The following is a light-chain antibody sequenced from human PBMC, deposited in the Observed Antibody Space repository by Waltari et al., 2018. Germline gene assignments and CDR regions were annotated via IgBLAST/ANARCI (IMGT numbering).Light chain of an antibody. Sequence: DIQMTQSPSTLSASVGDRVTITCRASQSIRAWLAWYQLRPGKAPKLLISDASILERGVPSRFSGSGSGTEFTLTISSLQPEDFATYYCQQSYSTPYTFGQGTKLEIK. CDR2: DAS. CDR1: QSIRAW. V-gene: IGKV1-5*01. CDR3: QQSYSTPYT. J-gene: IGKJ2*01.